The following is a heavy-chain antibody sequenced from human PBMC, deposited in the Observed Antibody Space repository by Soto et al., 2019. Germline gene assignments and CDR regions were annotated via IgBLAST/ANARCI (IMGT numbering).Heavy chain of an antibody. CDR1: GLTFKDYG. CDR2: ISYDGTQT. D-gene: IGHD3-16*01. V-gene: IGHV3-30*03. Sequence: PDGYPRLSCEAPGLTFKDYGMHWVRLAPGKGLEWVPVISYDGTQTSHADSVKDRSTISKDKPKRTLFLQMNSLRVDDTAVYYCARDGWGSNWYFDLWGRGTLLAASS. J-gene: IGHJ2*01. CDR3: ARDGWGSNWYFDL.